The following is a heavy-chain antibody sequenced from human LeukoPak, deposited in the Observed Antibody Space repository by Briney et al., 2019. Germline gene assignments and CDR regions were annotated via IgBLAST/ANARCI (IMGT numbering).Heavy chain of an antibody. D-gene: IGHD1-1*01. CDR2: IYASGST. J-gene: IGHJ6*03. CDR1: GGSINRGSYY. Sequence: SQTLSLTCTVSGGSINRGSYYWSWMRQPAGKGLEWIGRIYASGSTNYNPSLKSRVTMSVDTSKNQFSLKLSSVTAADTAVYYCARANGNYYYYMDVWGKGTTVTISS. V-gene: IGHV4-61*02. CDR3: ARANGNYYYYMDV.